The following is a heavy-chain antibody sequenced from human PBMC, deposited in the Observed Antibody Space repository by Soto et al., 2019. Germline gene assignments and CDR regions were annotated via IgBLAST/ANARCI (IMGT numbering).Heavy chain of an antibody. V-gene: IGHV3-9*01. CDR2: ISWNSGSI. CDR3: AKDTAMITFGGVISNSFDY. J-gene: IGHJ4*02. D-gene: IGHD3-16*02. CDR1: GFKFDDYA. Sequence: QPGGSLRLSCAASGFKFDDYAMHWVRQAPGKGLEWVSGISWNSGSIGYADSVKGRFTISRDNAKNSLYLQMNSLRAEDTALYYCAKDTAMITFGGVISNSFDYWGQGTLVTVSS.